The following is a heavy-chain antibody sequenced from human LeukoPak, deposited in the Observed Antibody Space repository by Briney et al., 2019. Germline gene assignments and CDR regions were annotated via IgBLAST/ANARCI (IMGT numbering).Heavy chain of an antibody. CDR3: ARVTPYSSGWYPDY. CDR2: IYYSGTT. J-gene: IGHJ4*02. V-gene: IGHV4-59*01. D-gene: IGHD6-19*01. CDR1: GGSISSYY. Sequence: PSETLSPTCTVSGGSISSYYWSWIRQPPGKGLEWIGHIYYSGTTKYNPSLTSRVTISLDTSKNQFSLKLSSVTAADTAVYYCARVTPYSSGWYPDYWGQGTLVTVSS.